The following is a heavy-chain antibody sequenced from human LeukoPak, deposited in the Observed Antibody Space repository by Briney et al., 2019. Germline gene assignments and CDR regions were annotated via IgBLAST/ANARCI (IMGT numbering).Heavy chain of an antibody. CDR1: GFTFSSYG. Sequence: GGSLRLSCAASGFTFSSYGMTWVRQAPGKGLEWVSAITGSGGSTFYADSVKGRFTISRDSSKNTLYLQMNSLRAEDTAVYYCAKFGQWKNYGMDVWGQGTTVTVSS. CDR2: ITGSGGST. V-gene: IGHV3-23*01. J-gene: IGHJ6*02. D-gene: IGHD3-10*01. CDR3: AKFGQWKNYGMDV.